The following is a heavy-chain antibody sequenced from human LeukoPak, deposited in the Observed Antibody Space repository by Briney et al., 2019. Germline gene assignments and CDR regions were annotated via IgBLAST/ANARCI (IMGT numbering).Heavy chain of an antibody. V-gene: IGHV4-39*02. CDR1: GGSISSSSNY. CDR3: ARDTSYGGSFDY. D-gene: IGHD4-23*01. Sequence: SETLSLTCTVSGGSISSSSNYWGWIRQPPGKGLEWIGSIYYSGSTYYNPSLKSRVTISVDTSKNQFSLKLSSVTAADTAVYYCARDTSYGGSFDYWGQGTLVTVSS. J-gene: IGHJ4*02. CDR2: IYYSGST.